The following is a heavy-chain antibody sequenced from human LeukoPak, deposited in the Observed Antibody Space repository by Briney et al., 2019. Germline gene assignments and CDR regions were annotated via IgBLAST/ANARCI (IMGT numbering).Heavy chain of an antibody. CDR3: VSVLTVTFDS. J-gene: IGHJ4*02. D-gene: IGHD4-17*01. CDR2: IKHDGSEK. Sequence: GGSLRLSCAASGFTLSIYWMSWVRQAPGKGLEWVANIKHDGSEKYYVDSVKGRFTISRDNSKNTLYLQMNSLRAEDTAVYYCVSVLTVTFDSWGQGTLVTVSS. CDR1: GFTLSIYW. V-gene: IGHV3-7*02.